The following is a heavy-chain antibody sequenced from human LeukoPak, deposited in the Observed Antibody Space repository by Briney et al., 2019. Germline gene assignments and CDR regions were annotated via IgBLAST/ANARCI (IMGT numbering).Heavy chain of an antibody. V-gene: IGHV4-39*01. Sequence: SETLSLTCTVSGGSISSSSYYWGWIRQPPGKGLEWIGSIYYSGSTYYNPSFKSRVTVSVDTSKNQFYLKLSSVSAADTAVYYCVRGSTLRHYQYRGQGTLVTVSS. CDR1: GGSISSSSYY. D-gene: IGHD3-16*01. CDR3: VRGSTLRHYQY. J-gene: IGHJ4*02. CDR2: IYYSGST.